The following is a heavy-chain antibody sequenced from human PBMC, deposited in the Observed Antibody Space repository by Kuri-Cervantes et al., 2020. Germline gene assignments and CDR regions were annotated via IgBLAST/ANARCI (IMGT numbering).Heavy chain of an antibody. D-gene: IGHD6-19*01. V-gene: IGHV1-69*13. CDR3: ARGPLGSGWYKPDY. J-gene: IGHJ4*02. CDR1: GGTFSSYA. Sequence: SVNVSCKASGGTFSSYAISWVRQAPGQGLEWLGGIIPLFLIANYAQKFQGRVTITADESSSTAYMELGSLRSDDTAVYYCARGPLGSGWYKPDYWGQGTLVTVSS. CDR2: IIPLFLIA.